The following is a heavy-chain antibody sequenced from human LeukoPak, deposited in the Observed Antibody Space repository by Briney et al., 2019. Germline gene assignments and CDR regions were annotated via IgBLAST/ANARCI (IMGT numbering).Heavy chain of an antibody. D-gene: IGHD1-26*01. Sequence: SETLSLTCTVSDGSISSYYWSWIRQPPGKGLEWIGYVYFSGTTYYNPSLKSRVTISVDMSKNQLSLNLRSVTAADTAVYYCARYSELALYFDYWGQGTLVTVSS. CDR2: VYFSGTT. CDR3: ARYSELALYFDY. V-gene: IGHV4-59*08. J-gene: IGHJ4*02. CDR1: DGSISSYY.